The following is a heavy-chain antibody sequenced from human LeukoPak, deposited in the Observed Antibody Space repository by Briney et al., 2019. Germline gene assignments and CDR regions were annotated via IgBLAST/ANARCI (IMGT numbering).Heavy chain of an antibody. CDR2: INRNGGST. J-gene: IGHJ4*02. Sequence: GGSLRLSRAASGFTFDDYGMSWVRQAPGKGLEWVSGINRNGGSTGYADSVKGRFTISRDNAKNSLYLQMNSLRAEDTALYYCARSVAASRDYWGQGTLVTVSS. CDR3: ARSVAASRDY. CDR1: GFTFDDYG. D-gene: IGHD2-15*01. V-gene: IGHV3-20*04.